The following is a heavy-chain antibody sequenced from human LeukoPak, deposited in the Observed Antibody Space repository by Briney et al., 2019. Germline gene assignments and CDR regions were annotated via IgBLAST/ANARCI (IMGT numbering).Heavy chain of an antibody. CDR3: TRAGGYDNYLDY. V-gene: IGHV3-49*04. J-gene: IGHJ4*02. CDR1: GFIFGDYG. Sequence: GGSLRLSCTISGFIFGDYGFNWVRQAPGKGLEWVGFIRRKAHDWTPQYAASVQGRFTISRDDSKSAAYLQMNTLKTEDAGIYYCTRAGGYDNYLDYWGQGTLVTVSS. D-gene: IGHD5-12*01. CDR2: IRRKAHDWTP.